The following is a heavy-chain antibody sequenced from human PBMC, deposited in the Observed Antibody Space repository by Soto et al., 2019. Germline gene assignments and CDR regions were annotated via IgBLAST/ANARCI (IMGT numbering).Heavy chain of an antibody. J-gene: IGHJ4*02. CDR2: LSIGGVNT. D-gene: IGHD3-16*01. CDR3: AKDPEGPVGGANLPY. V-gene: IGHV3-23*01. CDR1: GFTFSTYA. Sequence: GGSLRLSCVASGFTFSTYAMSWVRQPPGRGPEWVSALSIGGVNTYYADSVKGRFTISRDNSKNTLYLQMNSLRAEDTAVYYRAKDPEGPVGGANLPYWGQGTLVTVPQ.